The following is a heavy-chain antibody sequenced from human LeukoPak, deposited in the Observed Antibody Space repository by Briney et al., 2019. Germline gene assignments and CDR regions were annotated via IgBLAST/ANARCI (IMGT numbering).Heavy chain of an antibody. J-gene: IGHJ3*02. CDR3: AKVAAAGTINDSFDI. D-gene: IGHD6-13*01. V-gene: IGHV5-51*01. CDR2: IFPGDSDA. CDR1: GYSFSSYW. Sequence: GESLKISCKGSGYSFSSYWIGWVRQMPGKGLEWMGIIFPGDSDARYSPSFQGQVTMSADKSISTAYLQWSSLKASDTAMYYCAKVAAAGTINDSFDIWGQGTMVTVSS.